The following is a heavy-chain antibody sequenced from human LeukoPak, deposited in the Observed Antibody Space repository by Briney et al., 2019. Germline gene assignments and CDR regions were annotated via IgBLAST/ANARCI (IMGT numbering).Heavy chain of an antibody. J-gene: IGHJ3*02. D-gene: IGHD6-13*01. CDR1: GGSISSYY. CDR3: ARGLSAADDAFDI. Sequence: PSETLSLTCTVSGGSISSYYWSWIRQPPGKGLEWIGYIYYSGSTNYNPSLKSRVTISVDTSQNQFSPKLSSVTAADTAVYYCARGLSAADDAFDIWGQGTMVTVSS. V-gene: IGHV4-59*01. CDR2: IYYSGST.